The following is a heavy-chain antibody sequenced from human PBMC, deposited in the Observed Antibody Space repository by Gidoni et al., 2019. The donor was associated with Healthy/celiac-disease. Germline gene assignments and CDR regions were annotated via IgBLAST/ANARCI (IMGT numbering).Heavy chain of an antibody. Sequence: QVQLVESGGGVVQPGRSLRLSCAASGFTFSSYGMHWVRQAPGKGLEWVAVISYDGSNKYYADSVKGRFTISRDNSKNTLYLQMNSLRAEDTAVYYCAKGASIVVVTATPRDGMDVWGQGTTVTVSS. CDR3: AKGASIVVVTATPRDGMDV. V-gene: IGHV3-30*18. CDR2: ISYDGSNK. CDR1: GFTFSSYG. D-gene: IGHD2-21*02. J-gene: IGHJ6*02.